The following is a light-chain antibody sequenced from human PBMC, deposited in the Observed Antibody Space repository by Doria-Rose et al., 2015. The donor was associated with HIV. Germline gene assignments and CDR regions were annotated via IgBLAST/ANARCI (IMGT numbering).Light chain of an antibody. J-gene: IGKJ1*01. CDR1: QTVSTY. Sequence: TQSPSSLSASIGDRVTITCRASQTVSTYFNWFQQEPGKAPKLLIYAASRLQSGVPSRFSGSGSGTDFTLTISGLQPGDFATYYCQQTYSSPPWTFGQGTKVEMK. CDR2: AAS. CDR3: QQTYSSPPWT. V-gene: IGKV1-39*01.